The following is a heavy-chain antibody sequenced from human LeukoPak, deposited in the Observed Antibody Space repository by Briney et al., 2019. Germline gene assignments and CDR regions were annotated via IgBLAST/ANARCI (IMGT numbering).Heavy chain of an antibody. CDR3: TRKGAVIRGVFFDY. D-gene: IGHD3-10*01. V-gene: IGHV3-49*03. CDR1: GFTFGDYS. CDR2: IRSKGYGGTT. J-gene: IGHJ4*02. Sequence: GGSLGLSCTGSGFTFGDYSMNWFRQAPGKGLEWVGFIRSKGYGGTTEYAASVKGRFTISRDDSKSIAYLQMNSLITEDTAVYYCTRKGAVIRGVFFDYWGQGTLVTVSS.